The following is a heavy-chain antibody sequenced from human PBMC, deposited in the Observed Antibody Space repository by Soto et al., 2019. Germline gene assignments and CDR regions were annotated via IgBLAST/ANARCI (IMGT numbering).Heavy chain of an antibody. CDR2: IYYSGST. D-gene: IGHD6-13*01. J-gene: IGHJ3*02. Sequence: SETLSLTCTVSGGSISSYYWSWIRQPPGKGLEWIGYIYYSGSTNYNPSLKSRVTISVDTSKNQFSLKLSSVTAADTAVYYCATYSSSWFKPSYAFDIWGQGTRVTVSS. V-gene: IGHV4-59*01. CDR3: ATYSSSWFKPSYAFDI. CDR1: GGSISSYY.